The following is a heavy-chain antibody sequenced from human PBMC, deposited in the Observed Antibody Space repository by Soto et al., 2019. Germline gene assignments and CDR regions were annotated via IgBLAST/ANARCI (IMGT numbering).Heavy chain of an antibody. V-gene: IGHV6-1*01. CDR1: GDSVSSSSAA. CDR2: TYYRSKWYN. Sequence: SQTLSLPCASSGDSVSSSSAACNFIRQSPSRGLELLGRTYYRSKWYNDYAVSVKSRITINPDTSKNQFSLQLNSVTPEDTAVYYCARNRGYSGYDYGGKYYFDYWGQGTLVTVSS. J-gene: IGHJ4*02. D-gene: IGHD5-12*01. CDR3: ARNRGYSGYDYGGKYYFDY.